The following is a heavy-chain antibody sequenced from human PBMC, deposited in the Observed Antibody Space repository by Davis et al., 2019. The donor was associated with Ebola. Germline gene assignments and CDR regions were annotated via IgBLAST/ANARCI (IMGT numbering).Heavy chain of an antibody. CDR1: GFTFSSYG. CDR2: ISYDGSNK. V-gene: IGHV3-30*18. Sequence: PGGSLRLSCAASGFTFSSYGMHWVRQAPGKGLEWVAVISYDGSNKYYADSVKGRFTISRDNSKNTLYLQMNSLRAEDTAVYYCAKDLGKYFGPDYWGQGTLVTVSS. D-gene: IGHD3-16*01. J-gene: IGHJ4*02. CDR3: AKDLGKYFGPDY.